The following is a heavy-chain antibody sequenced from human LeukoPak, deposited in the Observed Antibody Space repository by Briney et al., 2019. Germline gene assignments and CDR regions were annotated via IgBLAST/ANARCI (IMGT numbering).Heavy chain of an antibody. CDR1: GFTFSSYA. V-gene: IGHV3-23*01. Sequence: GGSLRLSCAASGFTFSSYAMSWVRQAPGKGLEWVSAISGSGGSTYYADSVKGRFTISRDNSKNTLYLQMNRLKTEDTAVYYCTTLRPWIQPRWGQGTMVTASS. CDR3: TTLRPWIQPR. J-gene: IGHJ3*01. CDR2: ISGSGGST. D-gene: IGHD5-18*01.